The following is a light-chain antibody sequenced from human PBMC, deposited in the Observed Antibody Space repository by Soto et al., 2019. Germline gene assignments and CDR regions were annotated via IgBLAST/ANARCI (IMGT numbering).Light chain of an antibody. CDR2: DAF. J-gene: IGKJ5*01. Sequence: EIVLTQSPATLSLSPVERATLSCMASQSVGSSLAWYQQRPGQAPRLLIYDAFIRATGIPARFSGSESGTDFTLTISSLEPEDFAVYYCQQRSNWPLTFGQGTRLEIK. CDR1: QSVGSS. CDR3: QQRSNWPLT. V-gene: IGKV3-11*01.